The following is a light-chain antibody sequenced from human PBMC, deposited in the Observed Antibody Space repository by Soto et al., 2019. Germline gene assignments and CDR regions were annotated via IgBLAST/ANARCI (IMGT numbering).Light chain of an antibody. CDR3: SSYTSTSTPSV. CDR2: EVT. CDR1: SSDVGGYKY. Sequence: QSVLTQPASVSGSPGQSITISCTGTSSDVGGYKYVSWYQQHPGKAPKLMIYEVTNRPSGVSHRFSGSKSGNTASLTISGLQAEDEADYYCSSYTSTSTPSVFGTGTKLTVL. V-gene: IGLV2-14*01. J-gene: IGLJ1*01.